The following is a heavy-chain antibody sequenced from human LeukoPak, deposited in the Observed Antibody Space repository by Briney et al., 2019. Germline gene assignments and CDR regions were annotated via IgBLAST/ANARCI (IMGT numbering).Heavy chain of an antibody. CDR3: ARSSPTHNWFDP. D-gene: IGHD6-6*01. V-gene: IGHV1-2*02. J-gene: IGHJ5*02. Sequence: ASVKVSCKASGYTFTGYYMHWVRQAPGQGLEWMGWINPNSGGTNYAQKFQGRVTMTRDTSISTAYVELSRLRSDDTAVYYCARSSPTHNWFDPWGQGTLVTVSS. CDR2: INPNSGGT. CDR1: GYTFTGYY.